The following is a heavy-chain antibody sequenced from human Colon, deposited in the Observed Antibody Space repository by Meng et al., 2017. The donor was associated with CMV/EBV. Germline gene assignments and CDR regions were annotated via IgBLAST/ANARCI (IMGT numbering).Heavy chain of an antibody. Sequence: GGSLRLSCATAGFTLSNFAMSWVRQTPGRGLKWVSVTYSGDTRTYYADSVKGRFTISRDESKNTVYLQMNSLRIEDTAVYYCSKDSSGSNGGWGQGTLVTVSS. CDR1: GFTLSNFA. D-gene: IGHD1-26*01. CDR3: SKDSSGSNGG. CDR2: TYSGDTRT. J-gene: IGHJ4*02. V-gene: IGHV3-23*03.